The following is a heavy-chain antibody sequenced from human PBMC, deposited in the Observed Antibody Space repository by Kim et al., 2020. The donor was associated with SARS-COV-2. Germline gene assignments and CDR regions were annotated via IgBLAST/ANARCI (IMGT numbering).Heavy chain of an antibody. V-gene: IGHV3-30*01. J-gene: IGHJ6*02. D-gene: IGHD3-10*01. Sequence: YDAASDEGQFTISRDKSKNALYRQMNSLEAEDTAVYYCAGDRYYGSGLNVWGQGTTVTVSS. CDR3: AGDRYYGSGLNV.